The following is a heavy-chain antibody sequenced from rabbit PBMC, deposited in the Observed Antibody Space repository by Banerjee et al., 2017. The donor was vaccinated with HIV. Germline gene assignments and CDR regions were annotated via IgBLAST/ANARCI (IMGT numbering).Heavy chain of an antibody. CDR3: ARDGDTGTAYYFDL. CDR2: MIITSGTT. D-gene: IGHD7-1*01. V-gene: IGHV1S45*01. J-gene: IGHJ4*01. Sequence: QEQLVESGGGLVQPEGSLTLTCKASGFTLSSSDYIYWVRQAPGKGLEWIACMIITSGTTYYASWAKGRFTISKTSSTTVTLQMTSLTAADTATYFCARDGDTGTAYYFDLWGPGTLVTVS. CDR1: GFTLSSSDY.